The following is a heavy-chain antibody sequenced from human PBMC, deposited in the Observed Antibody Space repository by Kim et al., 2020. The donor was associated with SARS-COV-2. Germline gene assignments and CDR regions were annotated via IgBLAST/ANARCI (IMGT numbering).Heavy chain of an antibody. CDR2: IYYSGST. D-gene: IGHD6-6*01. CDR3: ARQARKIPVRVNWFDP. V-gene: IGHV4-39*01. CDR1: GGSISSSSYY. Sequence: SETLSLTCTVSGGSISSSSYYWGWIRQPPGKGLAWIGSIYYSGSTYYNPSLKSRVTISVDTSKNQFTLKLGSVTAADKAVYYCARQARKIPVRVNWFDP. J-gene: IGHJ5*02.